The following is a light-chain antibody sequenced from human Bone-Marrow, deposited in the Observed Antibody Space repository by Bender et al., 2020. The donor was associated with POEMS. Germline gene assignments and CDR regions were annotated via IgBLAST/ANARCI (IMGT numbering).Light chain of an antibody. CDR1: TSSIGAGYD. Sequence: SVLTQPPSVSGAPGQRVTISCTGSTSSIGAGYDVNWYQQLPGAAPKLLIYGNSNRPSGVPDRFSGSKSGTSASLAITGLQAEDEADYYCSGASSGSLLFGGGTKVTVL. CDR3: SGASSGSLL. V-gene: IGLV1-40*01. J-gene: IGLJ3*02. CDR2: GNS.